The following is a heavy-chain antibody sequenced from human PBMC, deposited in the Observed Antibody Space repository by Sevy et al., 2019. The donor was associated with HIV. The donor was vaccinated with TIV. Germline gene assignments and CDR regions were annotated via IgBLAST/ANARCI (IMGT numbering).Heavy chain of an antibody. J-gene: IGHJ6*02. CDR1: GFTFRTYA. V-gene: IGHV3-21*01. CDR3: ARVVAYCSGGSCFPGYYYGMDV. Sequence: GGSLRLSCAASGFTFRTYAMTWVRQAPGKGLEWVSSISSSSRYIYYADSMKGRFTISRDNAKNSLYLQMNSLRAEDTAVYYCARVVAYCSGGSCFPGYYYGMDVWRQGTTVTVSS. D-gene: IGHD2-15*01. CDR2: ISSSSRYI.